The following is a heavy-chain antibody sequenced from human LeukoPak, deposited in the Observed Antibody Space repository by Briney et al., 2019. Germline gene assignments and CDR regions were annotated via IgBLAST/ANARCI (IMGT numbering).Heavy chain of an antibody. CDR2: IYSGGST. Sequence: GGSLTLTCAASGFTVSSDFLSWFGQPPGREREGVSVIYSGGSTYYADSLKGRFTISRDNSKNTLHLQMNSLRPKDTAVYYCARDSNTVGIDYWGQGILVTVSS. J-gene: IGHJ4*02. V-gene: IGHV3-53*01. CDR3: ARDSNTVGIDY. D-gene: IGHD3-3*02. CDR1: GFTVSSDF.